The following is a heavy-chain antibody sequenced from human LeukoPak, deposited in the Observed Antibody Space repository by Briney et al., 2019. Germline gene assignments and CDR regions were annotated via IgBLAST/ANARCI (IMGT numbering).Heavy chain of an antibody. CDR1: GFTFSSYG. V-gene: IGHV3-23*01. CDR2: ITGSDDST. J-gene: IGHJ4*02. Sequence: GGSLRLSCAASGFTFSSYGMSWVRQAPGKGLEWVSAITGSDDSTYYADSVKGRFTISRDNSKNTLYLQMNSLRAEDTAVYYCAKDYATVGDYDYWGQGTLVTVSS. CDR3: AKDYATVGDYDY. D-gene: IGHD4-23*01.